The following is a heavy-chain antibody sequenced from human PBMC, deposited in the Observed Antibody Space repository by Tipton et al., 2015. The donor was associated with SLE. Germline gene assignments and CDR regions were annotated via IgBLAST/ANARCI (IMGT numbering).Heavy chain of an antibody. Sequence: TLSLTCTVSGGSISSSSYYWGWIRQPPGKGLEWIGSIYYSGSTYYNPSLKSRVTISVETSKNQISLKLSSVTAADTAVYYFARYVGVEPHDAFDIWGQGTMVTVSS. D-gene: IGHD3-10*02. J-gene: IGHJ3*02. CDR1: GGSISSSSYY. CDR3: ARYVGVEPHDAFDI. V-gene: IGHV4-39*07. CDR2: IYYSGST.